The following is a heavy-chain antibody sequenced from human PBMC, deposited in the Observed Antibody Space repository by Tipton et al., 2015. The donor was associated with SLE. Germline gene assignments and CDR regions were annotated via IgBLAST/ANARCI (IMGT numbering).Heavy chain of an antibody. V-gene: IGHV4-59*12. D-gene: IGHD3-22*01. J-gene: IGHJ5*02. CDR1: GGSITNKY. CDR2: LNYNGGA. Sequence: TLSLTCSVSGGSITNKYWSWIRQPPGKGLEWIGYLNYNGGATYSPSLKSRVTISVDTSKNQLSLKLSAVTAADTAVYYCARVRDFFDTSAAYSGWFDPWGQGTLVTVSS. CDR3: ARVRDFFDTSAAYSGWFDP.